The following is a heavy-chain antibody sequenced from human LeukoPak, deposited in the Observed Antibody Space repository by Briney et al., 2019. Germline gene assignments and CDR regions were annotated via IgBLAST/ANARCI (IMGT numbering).Heavy chain of an antibody. Sequence: GGSLRLSCAASGFTFSTYAMTWVRQGPGKGLEWVSAIWGSGDNTRYADSVEGRFTISRDNSKNMLYLQMNSLTAEDTAAYYCAKSAGIWAFDIWGQGTTVTVSS. CDR3: AKSAGIWAFDI. CDR1: GFTFSTYA. V-gene: IGHV3-23*01. CDR2: IWGSGDNT. D-gene: IGHD2/OR15-2a*01. J-gene: IGHJ3*02.